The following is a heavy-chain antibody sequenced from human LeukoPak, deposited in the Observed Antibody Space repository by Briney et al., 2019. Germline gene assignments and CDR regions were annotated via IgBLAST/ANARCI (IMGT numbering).Heavy chain of an antibody. CDR1: GGSISSYY. J-gene: IGHJ5*02. CDR2: IYYSGST. Sequence: KTSETLSLTCTVSGGSISSYYWSWIRQPPGKGLEWIGYIYYSGSTNYNPSLKSRVTISVDTSKNQFSLKLSSVTAADTAVYYCARMYYYDSSGFDPWGQGTLVTVSS. V-gene: IGHV4-59*01. CDR3: ARMYYYDSSGFDP. D-gene: IGHD3-22*01.